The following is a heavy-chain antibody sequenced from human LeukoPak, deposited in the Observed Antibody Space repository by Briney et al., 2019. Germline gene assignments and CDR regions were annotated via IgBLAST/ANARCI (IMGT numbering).Heavy chain of an antibody. CDR3: ARDPDYDILTGSRAFDI. J-gene: IGHJ3*02. V-gene: IGHV4-34*01. CDR1: GGSFSGYH. CDR2: INHSGST. Sequence: SETLSLTCAVYGGSFSGYHWSWIRQPPGKGLEWIGEINHSGSTNYNPSLKSRVTISVDTSKNQFSLKLSSVTAADTAVYYCARDPDYDILTGSRAFDIWGQGTMVTVSS. D-gene: IGHD3-9*01.